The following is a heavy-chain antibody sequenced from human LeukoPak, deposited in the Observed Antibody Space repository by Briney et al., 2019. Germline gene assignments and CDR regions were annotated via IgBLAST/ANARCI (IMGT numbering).Heavy chain of an antibody. V-gene: IGHV4-34*01. Sequence: SETLSLTCAAYGGSFSGYYWSWIRQPPGKGLEWIGEINHSGSTNYNPSLKSRVTISVDTSKNQFSLKLNSVTAADTAVYYCASVPPRGYSGYPNMDVWGKGTTVTVSS. CDR3: ASVPPRGYSGYPNMDV. J-gene: IGHJ6*03. CDR2: INHSGST. D-gene: IGHD5-12*01. CDR1: GGSFSGYY.